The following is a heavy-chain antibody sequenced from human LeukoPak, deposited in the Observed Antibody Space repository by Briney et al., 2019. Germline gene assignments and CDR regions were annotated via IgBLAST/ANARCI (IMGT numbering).Heavy chain of an antibody. V-gene: IGHV1-8*03. D-gene: IGHD5-12*01. CDR3: ASYSGYAQ. J-gene: IGHJ4*02. CDR2: MNPNSGNT. Sequence: ASVKVSCKAAGYTFTSYDVNWVRQATGQGLEWMGWMNPNSGNTGYAQKFQGRVTISRNTSITTAYMELSGLTSEDTAVYYCASYSGYAQWGQGTLVTVSS. CDR1: GYTFTSYD.